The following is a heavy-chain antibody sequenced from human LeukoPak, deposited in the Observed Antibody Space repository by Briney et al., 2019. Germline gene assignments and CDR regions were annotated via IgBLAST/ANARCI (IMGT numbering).Heavy chain of an antibody. CDR3: ARASGLRSLTLIS. Sequence: GGSLRLSCAASGFTFTRYAMNWVRQAPGKGLEWVSRISDGTAGTYFADSVKGRFTISRDNSKNTLYLQMNGLRAEDTAVYYCARASGLRSLTLISWGLGTLVTVSS. D-gene: IGHD3-3*01. V-gene: IGHV3-23*01. J-gene: IGHJ5*02. CDR2: ISDGTAGT. CDR1: GFTFTRYA.